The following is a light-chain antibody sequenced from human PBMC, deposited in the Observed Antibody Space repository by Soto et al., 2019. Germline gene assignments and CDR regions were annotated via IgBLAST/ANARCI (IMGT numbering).Light chain of an antibody. J-gene: IGKJ4*01. CDR3: QQYYTWTVT. CDR1: QSISDT. Sequence: EIVMTQSPATLSVSPGERATLSCRASQSISDTLAWYQQKPGQAPRLLISGASTGETGIPARFSGSGSGTEFTLTINSLQSEDSAVYYCQQYYTWTVTFGGGTQVDIK. CDR2: GAS. V-gene: IGKV3-15*01.